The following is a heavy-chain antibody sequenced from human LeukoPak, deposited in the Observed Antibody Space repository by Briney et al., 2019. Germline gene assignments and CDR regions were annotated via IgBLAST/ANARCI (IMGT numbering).Heavy chain of an antibody. CDR3: ARGRDYNSYSSTRGYYFDY. Sequence: PSETLSLTCAVYVGSFSGYYWSWIRQPPGKGLEWIGEINHSGSTNYNPSLKSRVTISVDTSKNQFSLKLSSVTAADTAVYYCARGRDYNSYSSTRGYYFDYWGQGTLVTVSS. J-gene: IGHJ4*02. D-gene: IGHD6-13*01. CDR1: VGSFSGYY. CDR2: INHSGST. V-gene: IGHV4-34*01.